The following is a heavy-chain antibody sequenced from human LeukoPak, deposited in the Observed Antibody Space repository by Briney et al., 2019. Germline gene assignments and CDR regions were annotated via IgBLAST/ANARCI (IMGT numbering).Heavy chain of an antibody. D-gene: IGHD6-19*01. Sequence: PGGSLRLSCAASGFTFSYYAMSWVRQAPGKGLEWVSVISGSGDSTDYADSVKGRFTISRDNSKNTLYMQMNSLRAEDTAVYYCAKGTSTYSSGSFDYWGRGTLVTVSS. V-gene: IGHV3-23*01. CDR3: AKGTSTYSSGSFDY. CDR1: GFTFSYYA. CDR2: ISGSGDST. J-gene: IGHJ4*02.